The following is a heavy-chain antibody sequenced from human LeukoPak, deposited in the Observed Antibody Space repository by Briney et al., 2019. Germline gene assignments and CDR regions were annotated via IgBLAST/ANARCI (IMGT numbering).Heavy chain of an antibody. CDR2: ISSSGSTI. CDR1: GFTFSSYE. CDR3: ARAGSGRSPDWFDP. Sequence: LGGSLRLSCAASGFTFSSYEMNWVRQAPGKGLEWVSYISSSGSTIYYADSVKGRFTISRDNAKNSLYLQMNSLRAEDTAVYYCARAGSGRSPDWFDPWGQGTLVTVSS. V-gene: IGHV3-48*03. J-gene: IGHJ5*02. D-gene: IGHD1-26*01.